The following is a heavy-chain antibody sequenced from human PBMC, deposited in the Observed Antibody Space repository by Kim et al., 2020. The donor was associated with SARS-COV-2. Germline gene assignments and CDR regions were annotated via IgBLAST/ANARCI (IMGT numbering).Heavy chain of an antibody. J-gene: IGHJ5*02. Sequence: RVTISVDTSKNQFSLKLSSVTAADTAVYYCARSSRALWFGSERGGHWFDPWGQGTLVTVSS. D-gene: IGHD3-10*01. CDR3: ARSSRALWFGSERGGHWFDP. V-gene: IGHV4-31*02.